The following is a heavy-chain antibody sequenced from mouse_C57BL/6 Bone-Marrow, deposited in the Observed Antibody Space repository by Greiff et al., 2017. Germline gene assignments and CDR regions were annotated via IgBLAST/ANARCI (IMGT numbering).Heavy chain of an antibody. CDR2: IYPRSGNT. V-gene: IGHV1-81*01. CDR3: ARDLYDGYYDAMDY. D-gene: IGHD2-3*01. CDR1: GYTFTSYG. Sequence: VQLQQSGAELARPGASVKLSCKASGYTFTSYGISWVKQRTGQGLEWIGEIYPRSGNTYYNEKFKGKATLTADKSSSTAYMELRSLTSEDSAVYFSARDLYDGYYDAMDYWGQGTSVTVSS. J-gene: IGHJ4*01.